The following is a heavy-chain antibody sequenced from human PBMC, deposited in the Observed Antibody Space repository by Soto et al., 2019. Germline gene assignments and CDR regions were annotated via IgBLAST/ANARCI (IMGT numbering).Heavy chain of an antibody. Sequence: EVQLLESGGDLVQPGGSLRLTCRTSGFMFEHYAMSWVRQAPGKGLEWGSTISGNGENTHYAGSVRGRFTISRDNSKTKVYLQMNSLGVEDTAVYYCAKPGGTTTTNFDYWGLGTLVTVAS. V-gene: IGHV3-23*01. CDR2: ISGNGENT. CDR1: GFMFEHYA. D-gene: IGHD1-1*01. CDR3: AKPGGTTTTNFDY. J-gene: IGHJ4*02.